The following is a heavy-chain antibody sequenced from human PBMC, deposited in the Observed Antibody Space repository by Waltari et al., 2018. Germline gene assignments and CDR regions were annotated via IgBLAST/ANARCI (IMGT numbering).Heavy chain of an antibody. CDR1: GYTFTGYY. V-gene: IGHV1-3*01. D-gene: IGHD3-22*01. CDR2: INAGNGNT. J-gene: IGHJ4*02. CDR3: ARGAVVINVADY. Sequence: QVQLVQSGAEVKKPGASVKVSCKASGYTFTGYYMQWVRQAPGQRLEWMGWINAGNGNTKYSQKFQGRVTITRDTSASTAYMELSSLRSEDTAVYYCARGAVVINVADYWGQGTLVTVSS.